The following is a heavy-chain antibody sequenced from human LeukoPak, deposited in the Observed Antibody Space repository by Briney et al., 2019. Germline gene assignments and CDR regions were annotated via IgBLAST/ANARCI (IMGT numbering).Heavy chain of an antibody. J-gene: IGHJ4*02. V-gene: IGHV3-11*01. CDR1: GFTFSDYN. D-gene: IGHD5-12*01. CDR3: AKEYYSGLYDY. Sequence: GGSLRLSCAASGFTFSDYNMRWIRQAPGKGLEWVSSISRSGSTKYYADSVTGRFTISRDNAKNSLFLQMNSLRAEDTAVYYCAKEYYSGLYDYWGQGTLVTVSS. CDR2: ISRSGSTK.